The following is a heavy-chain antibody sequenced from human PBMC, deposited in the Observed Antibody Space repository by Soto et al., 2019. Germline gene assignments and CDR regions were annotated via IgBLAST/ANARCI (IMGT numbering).Heavy chain of an antibody. J-gene: IGHJ4*02. CDR1: GYSFSDFW. CDR2: IYPDDSDT. V-gene: IGHV5-51*01. CDR3: ASSVLVTSTMNYFDL. Sequence: PGESLTIYVQSSGYSFSDFWIAWVRQMPGEGLEWLGIIYPDDSDTRYSPSFLGQVTISADKSIKTTYLQWSSLKASDTAIYFCASSVLVTSTMNYFDLWGQGTLVTVSS. D-gene: IGHD2-8*02.